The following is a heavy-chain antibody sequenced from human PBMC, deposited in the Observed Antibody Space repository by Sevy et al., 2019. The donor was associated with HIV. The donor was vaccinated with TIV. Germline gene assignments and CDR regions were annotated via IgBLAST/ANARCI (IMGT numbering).Heavy chain of an antibody. D-gene: IGHD2-8*01. CDR3: AREGCTKPHDY. V-gene: IGHV3-23*01. CDR1: GFTFSKYS. CDR2: LSFGCGEI. J-gene: IGHJ4*02. Sequence: GESLKISCEASGFTFSKYSMSWVRQPPGKGLEWVSTLSFGCGEINYAVSVKGRFTISRDNSKSSVYLQMNNLRPEDTAVYYCAREGCTKPHDYWGQGTLVTVSS.